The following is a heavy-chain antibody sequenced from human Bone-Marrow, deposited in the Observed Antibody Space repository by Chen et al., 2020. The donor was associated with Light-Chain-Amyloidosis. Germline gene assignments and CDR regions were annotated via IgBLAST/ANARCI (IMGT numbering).Heavy chain of an antibody. CDR1: GGSLSDCC. D-gene: IGHD3-3*01. J-gene: IGHJ6*03. CDR2: INQSGRT. CDR3: ARGAPYYDFWSGYYTRYYYYYMDV. V-gene: IGHV4-34*01. Sequence: QVQLQQWGAGLLKPSETLSLTCAVDGGSLSDCCWSWIRQPPGKGLEWIGIINQSGRTNYNPSLKSRVTISVDTSKNQFSLKLSSVTAADTAVYYCARGAPYYDFWSGYYTRYYYYYMDVWGKGTTVTVSS.